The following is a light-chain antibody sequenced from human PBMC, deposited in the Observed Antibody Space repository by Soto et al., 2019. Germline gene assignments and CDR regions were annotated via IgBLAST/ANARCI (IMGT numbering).Light chain of an antibody. CDR1: QDINKW. J-gene: IGKJ5*01. CDR3: QQTDTLPST. V-gene: IGKV1-12*01. Sequence: DIQMNQSPSSVSASVGDRVTITCRASQDINKWLAWYQQKPGTAPKLLIYSASSLYTGVPSRFSGSGPRTDFTLTITSLQPEDIGTYYCQQTDTLPSTFGQGTRLEIK. CDR2: SAS.